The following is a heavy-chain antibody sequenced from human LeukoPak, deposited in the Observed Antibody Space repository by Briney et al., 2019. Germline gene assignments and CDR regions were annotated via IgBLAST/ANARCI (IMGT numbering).Heavy chain of an antibody. D-gene: IGHD6-19*01. CDR3: ARGGWQWLVGVTVMDFDY. V-gene: IGHV1-8*01. CDR1: GYTFTSYD. J-gene: IGHJ4*02. CDR2: MSPNSGNT. Sequence: ASVKVSCKASGYTFTSYDINGVRQATGQGLEWMGWMSPNSGNTGYAQKFQGRVTMTRNTSISTAYMELSSLRSEDTAVYYCARGGWQWLVGVTVMDFDYWGQGTLVTVSS.